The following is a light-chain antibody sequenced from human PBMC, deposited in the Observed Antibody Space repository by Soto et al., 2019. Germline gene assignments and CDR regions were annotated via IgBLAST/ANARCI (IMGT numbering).Light chain of an antibody. V-gene: IGLV2-14*01. CDR3: ISYTSSDTYV. J-gene: IGLJ1*01. CDR2: DVT. CDR1: STDVGGYNY. Sequence: QSALTQPDSVSGSPGQSFTISCTGTSTDVGGYNYVSWYQQHPGKAPKLMIYDVTSRPSGVSNRFSGSKSGNTASLIISGLQAEDEADYYCISYTSSDTYVFGTGTKVTVL.